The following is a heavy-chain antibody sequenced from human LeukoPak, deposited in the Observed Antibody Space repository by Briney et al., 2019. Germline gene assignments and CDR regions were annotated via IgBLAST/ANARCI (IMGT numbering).Heavy chain of an antibody. CDR3: ARDAAAGYSLAC. J-gene: IGHJ4*02. CDR1: GGSISSGDYY. Sequence: SQTLSLTCTVSGGSISSGDYYWSWIRQPPGKGLEWIGYIYYSGSTNYNPSLKSRVTVSVDTSKNQFSLKLSSVTAADTAVYYCARDAAAGYSLACWGQGTLVTVSS. V-gene: IGHV4-61*08. CDR2: IYYSGST. D-gene: IGHD6-13*01.